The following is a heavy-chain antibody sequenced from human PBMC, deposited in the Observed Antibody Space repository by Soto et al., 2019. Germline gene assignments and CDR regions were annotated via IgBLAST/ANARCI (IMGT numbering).Heavy chain of an antibody. D-gene: IGHD2-2*01. J-gene: IGHJ4*02. CDR1: GGTFSSYA. CDR3: ARPLGYCSSTSCQYDY. V-gene: IGHV1-69*01. Sequence: QVQLVQSGAEVKKPGSSVKVSCKASGGTFSSYAISWVRQAPGQGLEWMGGIIPIFGTANYAQKFQGRVTITADEATSTAYMELSSLRSEDTAVYYCARPLGYCSSTSCQYDYWGQGTLVTVSS. CDR2: IIPIFGTA.